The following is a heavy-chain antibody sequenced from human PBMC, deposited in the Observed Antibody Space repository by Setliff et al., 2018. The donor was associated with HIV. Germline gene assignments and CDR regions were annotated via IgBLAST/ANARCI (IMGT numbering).Heavy chain of an antibody. CDR2: IYFSGST. J-gene: IGHJ4*02. CDR1: GVSISSSSYF. Sequence: PSETLSLTCAVSGVSISSSSYFWGWIRRPPGTGLDWIGSIYFSGSTYYNPSLESRVTISMDTSKNQFSLKLTSVTAADTAAYYCALLYPYSGYLGYWGQGTLVTVS. V-gene: IGHV4-39*01. CDR3: ALLYPYSGYLGY. D-gene: IGHD1-26*01.